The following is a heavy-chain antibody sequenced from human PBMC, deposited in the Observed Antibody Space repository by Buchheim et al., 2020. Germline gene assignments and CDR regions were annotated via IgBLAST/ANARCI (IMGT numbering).Heavy chain of an antibody. Sequence: QVQLQESGPGLVKPSQTLSLTCTVSGGSISSGGYYWSWIRQHPGKGLEWIGYIYYSGSTYYNPSLKSRVTISVDTSKNQFSLKLSSVTAADTAVYYCAERLYCSSTSCYSGGYYGMDVWGQGTT. V-gene: IGHV4-31*03. CDR1: GGSISSGGYY. J-gene: IGHJ6*02. CDR2: IYYSGST. D-gene: IGHD2-2*02. CDR3: AERLYCSSTSCYSGGYYGMDV.